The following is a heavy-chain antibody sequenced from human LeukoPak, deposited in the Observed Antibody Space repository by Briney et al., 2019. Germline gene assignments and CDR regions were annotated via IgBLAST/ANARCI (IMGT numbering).Heavy chain of an antibody. Sequence: ASVKVSCKASGGTFSSYAISWVRQAPGQGLEWMGWISGYNGDTNYAQKLQDRVTMTTDTSTSTAYMELRSLRFDDTAVYYCARSPHEGGIVPAAKDCWGQGTLVTVSS. V-gene: IGHV1-18*01. CDR3: ARSPHEGGIVPAAKDC. D-gene: IGHD2-2*01. CDR2: ISGYNGDT. CDR1: GGTFSSYA. J-gene: IGHJ4*02.